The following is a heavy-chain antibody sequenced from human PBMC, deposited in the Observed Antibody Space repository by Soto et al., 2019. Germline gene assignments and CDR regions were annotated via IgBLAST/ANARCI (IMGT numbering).Heavy chain of an antibody. D-gene: IGHD4-17*01. CDR3: AHAMTTVTPNRSDFDY. Sequence: QITLKESGPTLVKPTQTLTLTCTFSGFSLSTSGVGVGWIRQPPGKALDWLALIYCDDAKRYSQSLKSRLTNTKDTSTNHVVLTMTNMDTVDTATYDCAHAMTTVTPNRSDFDYWGQGTLVTVSS. CDR2: IYCDDAK. CDR1: GFSLSTSGVG. J-gene: IGHJ4*02. V-gene: IGHV2-5*02.